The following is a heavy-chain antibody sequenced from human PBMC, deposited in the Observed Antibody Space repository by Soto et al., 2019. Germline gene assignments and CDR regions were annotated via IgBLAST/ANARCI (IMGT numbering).Heavy chain of an antibody. CDR2: ISGYNGNT. CDR3: ARQGNGAEGFDY. Sequence: ASVKVSCKTSGYTFFSYGISWVRQAPGQGLEWMGWISGYNGNTNYAQKFQARVTMTADTSTRTAYMELRSLKPSDTAMYYCARQGNGAEGFDYWGQGTLVTVSS. V-gene: IGHV1-18*01. J-gene: IGHJ4*02. CDR1: GYTFFSYG. D-gene: IGHD4-17*01.